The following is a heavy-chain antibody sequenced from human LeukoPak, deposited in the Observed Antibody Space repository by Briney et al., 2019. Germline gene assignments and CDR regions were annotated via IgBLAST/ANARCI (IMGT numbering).Heavy chain of an antibody. J-gene: IGHJ6*03. D-gene: IGHD3-3*01. Sequence: ASVKVSCTASGGTFSSYAISWVRQAPGQGLEWTGGIIPIFGTANYAQKFQGRVTITADESTSTAYMELSSLRSEDTAVYYCARCEECRPQTPRDYYYYYYMDVWGKGTTVTISS. CDR1: GGTFSSYA. CDR2: IIPIFGTA. V-gene: IGHV1-69*13. CDR3: ARCEECRPQTPRDYYYYYYMDV.